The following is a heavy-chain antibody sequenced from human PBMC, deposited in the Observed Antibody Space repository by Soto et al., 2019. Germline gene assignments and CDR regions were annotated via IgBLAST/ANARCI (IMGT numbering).Heavy chain of an antibody. V-gene: IGHV4-34*01. J-gene: IGHJ4*02. CDR3: ARRHCSSTSCYWRGYFDY. D-gene: IGHD2-2*01. CDR1: NGSFTEYF. Sequence: PSETLSLTCAAHNGSFTEYFWTWIRQSPGKGLEWIGEINHRGGATYNPSLRSRVTISVDKSKNQFSLKLSSVTAADTAVYYCARRHCSSTSCYWRGYFDYWGQGTLVTVSS. CDR2: INHRGGA.